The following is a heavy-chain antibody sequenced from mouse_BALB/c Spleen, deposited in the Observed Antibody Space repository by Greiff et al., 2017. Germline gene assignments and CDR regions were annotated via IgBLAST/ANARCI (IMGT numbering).Heavy chain of an antibody. CDR1: GYTFTSYY. CDR2: INPSNGGT. Sequence: QVQLKESGAELVKPGASVKLSCKASGYTFTSYYMYWVKQRPGQGLEWIGEINPSNGGTNFNEKFKSKATLTVDKSSSTAYMQLSSLTSEDSAVYYCTVLLRSGAMDYWGQGTSVTVSS. J-gene: IGHJ4*01. D-gene: IGHD1-1*01. CDR3: TVLLRSGAMDY. V-gene: IGHV1S81*02.